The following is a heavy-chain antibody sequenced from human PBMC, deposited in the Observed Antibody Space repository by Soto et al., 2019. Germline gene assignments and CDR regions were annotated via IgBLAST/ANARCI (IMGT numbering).Heavy chain of an antibody. V-gene: IGHV3-33*01. D-gene: IGHD1-26*01. Sequence: QVQLVESGGDVVQPGRSLRLSCAASGFTFSNYGMHWARQAPGKGLEWVAAILYDGSNKYYADSVKGRFTISRDNSKNTLYLQMNSRRAEDTALYYWACGTYYFAYCGQGTLVTVSS. CDR2: ILYDGSNK. CDR1: GFTFSNYG. J-gene: IGHJ4*02. CDR3: ACGTYYFAY.